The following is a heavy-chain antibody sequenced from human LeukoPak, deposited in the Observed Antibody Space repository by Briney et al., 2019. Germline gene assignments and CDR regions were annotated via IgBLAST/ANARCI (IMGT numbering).Heavy chain of an antibody. CDR3: ARPRAIQLGYNYFDY. Sequence: GESLKISCKGSGYSFTSYWIGWVRQMPGKGLEWMGIIYPGDSDTRYSPSFQGQVTISADKSISTAYLQWSSLKASDTAMYYCARPRAIQLGYNYFDYWGQGTLVTVSS. CDR2: IYPGDSDT. CDR1: GYSFTSYW. V-gene: IGHV5-51*01. J-gene: IGHJ4*02. D-gene: IGHD5-18*01.